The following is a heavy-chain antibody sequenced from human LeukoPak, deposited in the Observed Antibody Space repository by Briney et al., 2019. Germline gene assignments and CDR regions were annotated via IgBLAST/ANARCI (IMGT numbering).Heavy chain of an antibody. CDR2: ISGSGGST. J-gene: IGHJ4*02. CDR1: GFTFSSYA. D-gene: IGHD6-19*01. V-gene: IGHV3-23*01. Sequence: TGGSLRLSCAASGFTFSSYAMSWVRQAPGKGLEWVSAISGSGGSTYYADSVKGRFTISRDNSKNTLYLQMNSLRAEDTAVYYCASSSGWSQPIDYWGQGTLVTVSS. CDR3: ASSSGWSQPIDY.